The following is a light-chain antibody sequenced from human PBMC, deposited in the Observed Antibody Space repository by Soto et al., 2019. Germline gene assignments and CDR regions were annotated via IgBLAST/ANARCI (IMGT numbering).Light chain of an antibody. CDR2: DAS. J-gene: IGKJ4*01. Sequence: EIVLTQSPATLSLSPGARDTLSCRASQSVSSQLAWYQQKPGQAPRLLIYDASNRATGIPARFSGSGSATDFTLTISSLEPEDFAVYYCQQRCDWPLTFGGGTKVDI. CDR1: QSVSSQ. V-gene: IGKV3-11*01. CDR3: QQRCDWPLT.